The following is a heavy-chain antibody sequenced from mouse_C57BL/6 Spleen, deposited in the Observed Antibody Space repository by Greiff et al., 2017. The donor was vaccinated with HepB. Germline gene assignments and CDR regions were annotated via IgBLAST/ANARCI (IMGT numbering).Heavy chain of an antibody. D-gene: IGHD2-4*01. Sequence: EVKVEESGGGLVQPGGSMKLSCVASGFTFSNYWMNWVRQSPEKGLEWVAQIRLKSDNYATHYAESVKGRFTISRDDSKSSVYLQMNNLRAEDTGIYYCTGADYDGGDYWGQGTSVTVSS. J-gene: IGHJ4*01. CDR1: GFTFSNYW. CDR2: IRLKSDNYAT. V-gene: IGHV6-3*01. CDR3: TGADYDGGDY.